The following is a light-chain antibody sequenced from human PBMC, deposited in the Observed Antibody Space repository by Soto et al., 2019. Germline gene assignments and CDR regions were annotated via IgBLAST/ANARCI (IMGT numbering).Light chain of an antibody. CDR2: DAS. V-gene: IGKV1-5*01. J-gene: IGKJ1*01. Sequence: DIQMTQSPSTLSASVGDRVTITCRASQTISNCLVWYQQKPGSAPRVLIYDASTLIGGVPSRFSGSGSGTEFTLTISSLQPDDFATYYCQQCNTYWTFGQGTKVDI. CDR1: QTISNC. CDR3: QQCNTYWT.